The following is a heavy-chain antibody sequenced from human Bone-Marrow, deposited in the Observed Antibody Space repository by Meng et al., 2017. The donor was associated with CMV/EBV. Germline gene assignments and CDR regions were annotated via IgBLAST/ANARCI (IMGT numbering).Heavy chain of an antibody. J-gene: IGHJ5*02. CDR3: ARGKGFDP. CDR2: IYSGGST. Sequence: GESLKISCAASGFTVSSNYMSWVRQAPGKGLEWVSVIYSGGSTYYADSVKGRFTISRDNSKNTLYLQMNSLRAEDTAVYYYARGKGFDPWGQGTLVTVSS. V-gene: IGHV3-66*02. CDR1: GFTVSSNY.